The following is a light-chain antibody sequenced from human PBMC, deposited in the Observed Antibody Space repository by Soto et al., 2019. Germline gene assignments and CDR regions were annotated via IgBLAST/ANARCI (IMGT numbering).Light chain of an antibody. V-gene: IGKV1-39*01. Sequence: DIQMTQSPSSLSASVGDRVTITCRASQSISSYLNWYQQKPGKAPKLLIYAASSLQSGVPSRFISSRSGTDFTRTISSLQPEDFATYYCQQSSSTPPLTFGGGTKVEIK. CDR3: QQSSSTPPLT. CDR2: AAS. CDR1: QSISSY. J-gene: IGKJ4*01.